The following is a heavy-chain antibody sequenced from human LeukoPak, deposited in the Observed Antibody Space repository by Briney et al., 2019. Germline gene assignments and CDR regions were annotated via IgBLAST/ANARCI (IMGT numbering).Heavy chain of an antibody. Sequence: GGSLRLSCAASGFTFSSYEMNWVRQAPGKGLEWVSYISRSGSTRTYADSVKGRFTISRDNAQNSLYLEMNSLRAEDTAVYYCARDNVSAVAGNFDYWGQGTLVTVSS. J-gene: IGHJ4*02. CDR3: ARDNVSAVAGNFDY. V-gene: IGHV3-48*03. CDR1: GFTFSSYE. CDR2: ISRSGSTR. D-gene: IGHD6-19*01.